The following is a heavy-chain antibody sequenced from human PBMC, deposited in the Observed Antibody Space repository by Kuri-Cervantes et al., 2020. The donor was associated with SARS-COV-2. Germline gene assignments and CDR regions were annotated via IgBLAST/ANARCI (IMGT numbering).Heavy chain of an antibody. V-gene: IGHV1-18*01. CDR2: ISAYNGNT. CDR1: GYTFTSYG. Sequence: ASVKVSCKASGYTFTSYGFSWVRQAPGQGLECMGWISAYNGNTNYAQKFQGRVTMTTDTSTSTAYMELRSLRSDDTAVYYCARVWWEARITDAFDIWGQGTMVNVSS. D-gene: IGHD1-26*01. J-gene: IGHJ3*02. CDR3: ARVWWEARITDAFDI.